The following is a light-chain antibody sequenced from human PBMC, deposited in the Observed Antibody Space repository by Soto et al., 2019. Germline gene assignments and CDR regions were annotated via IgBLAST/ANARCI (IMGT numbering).Light chain of an antibody. CDR3: QQYNNWPPYT. CDR2: NGS. V-gene: IGKV3-15*01. Sequence: EIVMTQSPATLSVSLGERATLSCRASQSVSSNVAWYQQKPGQAPRLLIYNGSTRATGIPARFSGSGSGTAFTLTISSLQSEDFAVYYCQQYNNWPPYTFGQGTKLDIK. J-gene: IGKJ2*01. CDR1: QSVSSN.